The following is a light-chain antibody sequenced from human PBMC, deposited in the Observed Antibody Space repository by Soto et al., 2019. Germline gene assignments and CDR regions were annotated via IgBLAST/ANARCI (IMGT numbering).Light chain of an antibody. Sequence: QSALTQPASVSGSPGQSITISCTGTSSDVGSYNLLSWYQQHPGKAPKLMISEGNKRPSGISNRFSGSKSGNTASLTISGLQAEDEADYYCCSFATSGTWVFGGGTKLTVL. CDR2: EGN. V-gene: IGLV2-23*01. CDR3: CSFATSGTWV. CDR1: SSDVGSYNL. J-gene: IGLJ3*02.